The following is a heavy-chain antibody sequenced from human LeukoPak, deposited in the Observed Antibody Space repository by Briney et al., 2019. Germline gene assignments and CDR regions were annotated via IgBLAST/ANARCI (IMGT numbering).Heavy chain of an antibody. J-gene: IGHJ1*01. CDR2: INYDARSR. Sequence: GGSLRLSCAASGFTFSLSWMHWVRQAPGKGLEWVSSINYDARSRTYADSVKGRLTISRDNAENTLFLQMNSLRVEDSAIYSCVRGAGPGTPSDWGQGILVTVSS. V-gene: IGHV3-74*01. CDR3: VRGAGPGTPSD. D-gene: IGHD1-1*01. CDR1: GFTFSLSW.